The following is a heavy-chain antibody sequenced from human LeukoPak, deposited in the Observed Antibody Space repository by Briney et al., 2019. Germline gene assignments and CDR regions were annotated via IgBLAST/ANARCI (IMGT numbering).Heavy chain of an antibody. CDR1: GFTFSSYT. D-gene: IGHD6-19*01. CDR3: ARDRRGSGWHGEVDY. Sequence: GGSLRLSCVASGFTFSSYTMNWVRQAPGKGLEWVSSISSSSSYIYYADSVKGRFTISRDNSKNTLYLQMNSLRAEDTAVYYCARDRRGSGWHGEVDYWGQGTLVTVSS. CDR2: ISSSSSYI. J-gene: IGHJ4*02. V-gene: IGHV3-21*01.